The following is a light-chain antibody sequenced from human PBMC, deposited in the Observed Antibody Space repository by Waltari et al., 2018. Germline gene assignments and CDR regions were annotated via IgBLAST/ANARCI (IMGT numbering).Light chain of an antibody. V-gene: IGLV2-11*01. J-gene: IGLJ2*01. Sequence: QSALTQPRSVSGSPGQSVTISCTGTSSDVGGYNYVSWYQQHPGKAPKLMIFYVTTRPCGVPDRFSGSKSCTTSSLTISGLQAEDEADFCGCSYAGSYILGFGGGTKLTVL. CDR2: YVT. CDR1: SSDVGGYNY. CDR3: CSYAGSYILG.